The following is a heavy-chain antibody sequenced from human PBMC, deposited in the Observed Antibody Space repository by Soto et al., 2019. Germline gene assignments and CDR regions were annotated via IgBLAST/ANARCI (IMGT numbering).Heavy chain of an antibody. CDR3: ARVYYDFWSGKHWWFDP. Sequence: SETLSLTGAVSGYSISSDDYWGWIRQPPGKGLEWIGSIYHSGSTYYNPSLKSRVTISVDTSKNQFSLKLSSVTAADTAVYYCARVYYDFWSGKHWWFDPWGQGTLVTVCS. D-gene: IGHD3-3*01. CDR2: IYHSGST. CDR1: GYSISSDDY. V-gene: IGHV4-38-2*01. J-gene: IGHJ5*02.